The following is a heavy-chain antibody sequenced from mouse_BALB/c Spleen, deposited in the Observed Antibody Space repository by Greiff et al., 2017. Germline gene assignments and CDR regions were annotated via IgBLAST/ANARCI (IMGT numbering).Heavy chain of an antibody. Sequence: EVKLMESGGGLVQPGGSRKLSCAASGFTFSDYGMAWVRQAPGKGPEWVAFISNLAYSIYYADTVTGRFTISRENAKNTLYLEMSSLRSEDTAMYYCARDYYGSSYDRYFDVWGAGTTVTVSS. D-gene: IGHD1-1*01. CDR2: ISNLAYSI. CDR1: GFTFSDYG. J-gene: IGHJ1*01. V-gene: IGHV5-15*02. CDR3: ARDYYGSSYDRYFDV.